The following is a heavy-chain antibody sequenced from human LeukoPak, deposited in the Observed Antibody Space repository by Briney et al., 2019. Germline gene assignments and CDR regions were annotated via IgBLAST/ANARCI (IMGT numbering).Heavy chain of an antibody. Sequence: SETLSLTCTVSGGSISGSTYFWGWIRQSPGKGLEWIGSIYYSGSTYYNPSLKSRVTISVDTSKNQLSLKLSSVTAADTAVYYCARGRPEYNTGNSGSYHQSTLIDYWGQGTLVTVSS. V-gene: IGHV4-39*01. CDR1: GGSISGSTYF. CDR3: ARGRPEYNTGNSGSYHQSTLIDY. J-gene: IGHJ4*02. CDR2: IYYSGST. D-gene: IGHD1-26*01.